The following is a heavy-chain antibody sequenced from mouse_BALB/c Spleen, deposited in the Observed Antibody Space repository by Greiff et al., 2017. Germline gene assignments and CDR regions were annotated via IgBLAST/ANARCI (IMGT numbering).Heavy chain of an antibody. CDR3: TRGYGSSYAMDY. CDR2: IYPSESYT. Sequence: VQLQQPGAELVRPGASVKLSCKASGYTFTSYWINWVKQRPGQGLEWIGNIYPSESYTNYNQKFKDKATLTVDKSSSTAYMQLSSPTSEDSAVYYCTRGYGSSYAMDYWGQGTSVTVSS. J-gene: IGHJ4*01. D-gene: IGHD1-1*01. CDR1: GYTFTSYW. V-gene: IGHV1-69*02.